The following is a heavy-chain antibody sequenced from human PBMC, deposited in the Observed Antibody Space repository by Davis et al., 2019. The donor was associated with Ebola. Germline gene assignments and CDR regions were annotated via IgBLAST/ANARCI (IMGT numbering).Heavy chain of an antibody. V-gene: IGHV3-7*01. CDR2: IKQDGSEK. Sequence: GESLKISCAASGFTFSSYWMSWVRQAPGKGLEWVANIKQDGSEKYYVDSVKGRFTISRDNAKNSLYLQMNSLRAEDTAVYYCARDLPFPLEWLFQEAFDIWGQGTMVTVSS. CDR3: ARDLPFPLEWLFQEAFDI. J-gene: IGHJ3*02. CDR1: GFTFSSYW. D-gene: IGHD3-3*01.